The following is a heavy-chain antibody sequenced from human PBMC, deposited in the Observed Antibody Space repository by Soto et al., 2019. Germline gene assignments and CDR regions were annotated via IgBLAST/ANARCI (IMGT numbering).Heavy chain of an antibody. CDR3: AKSRYSDSSGDFYDY. V-gene: IGHV3-23*01. Sequence: PGGSLRLSSAASAFTFQNYAISWVRQAPGKGMEWVSGIGGSGRTTYYAASVKGRFTISRDNSNNKLFLQMNSLRAEDPAVYYCAKSRYSDSSGDFYDYWGKGILVTVSS. CDR1: AFTFQNYA. CDR2: IGGSGRTT. D-gene: IGHD3-22*01. J-gene: IGHJ4*02.